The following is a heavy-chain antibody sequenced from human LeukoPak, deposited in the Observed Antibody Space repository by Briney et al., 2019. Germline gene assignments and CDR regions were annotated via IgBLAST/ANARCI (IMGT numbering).Heavy chain of an antibody. CDR2: IYYSGST. CDR1: GGSISRYY. V-gene: IGHV4-59*01. Sequence: SETLSLTCTVSGGSISRYYWSWIRQPPGEGLEWIGYIYYSGSTNYNPSLKSRVTISVDTSKNQFSLKLSSVTAADTAVYYCARTIAAAGTDFDYWGQGTLVTVSS. J-gene: IGHJ4*02. CDR3: ARTIAAAGTDFDY. D-gene: IGHD6-13*01.